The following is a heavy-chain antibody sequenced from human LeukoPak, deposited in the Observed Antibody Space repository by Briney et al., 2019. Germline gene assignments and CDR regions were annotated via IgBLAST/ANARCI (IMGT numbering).Heavy chain of an antibody. Sequence: GGSLRLSCAASGFTFSSYWMHWVRQAPGKGLVWVSRVSSDGSITDYTDSVKGRFTISRDNAKNTLYLQMNSLRAEDTAMYYCVRAVGGNDGRTFGYWAQGTLVTISS. CDR3: VRAVGGNDGRTFGY. J-gene: IGHJ4*02. CDR2: VSSDGSIT. CDR1: GFTFSSYW. D-gene: IGHD3-3*01. V-gene: IGHV3-74*01.